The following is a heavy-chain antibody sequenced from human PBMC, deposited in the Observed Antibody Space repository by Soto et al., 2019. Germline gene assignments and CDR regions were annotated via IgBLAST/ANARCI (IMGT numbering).Heavy chain of an antibody. CDR2: TYYSGSP. CDR3: ARSIDA. Sequence: PSETLSLTCGVSGDTISTGGYSWAWIRQPPGKGLEWIGHTYYSGSPYYNPSLKSRVTISVDTSKNQFSLKLSSVTAADTAVYYCARSIDARGQGTLVTVAS. J-gene: IGHJ5*02. CDR1: GDTISTGGYS. V-gene: IGHV4-30-2*01.